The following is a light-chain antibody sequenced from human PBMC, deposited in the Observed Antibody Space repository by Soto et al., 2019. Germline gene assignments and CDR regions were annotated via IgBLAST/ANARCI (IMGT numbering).Light chain of an antibody. J-gene: IGLJ2*01. CDR3: QSYDSSLTGSVV. CDR2: GNT. CDR1: RSNIGAPYD. Sequence: QSVLTQPPSVSGAPGQRVTISCTGSRSNIGAPYDVHWYQQLPGAAPKLLIYGNTNRPSGVPDRFSGSKSGTSASLAITGLQAEDEAYYYCQSYDSSLTGSVVFGGGTKLTVL. V-gene: IGLV1-40*01.